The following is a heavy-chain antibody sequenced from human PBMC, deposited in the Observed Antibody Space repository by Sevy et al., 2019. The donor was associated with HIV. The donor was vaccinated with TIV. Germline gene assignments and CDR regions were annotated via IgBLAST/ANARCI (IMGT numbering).Heavy chain of an antibody. D-gene: IGHD2-2*01. CDR3: ARVPCSSTSCYGYYFDY. Sequence: SETLSLTYTVSGGSISGYYWSWIRQPPGKGLEWIGYIYYSGSTDYNPSLKSRVTISVDTSKNQFSLKLSSVTAADTAVYYCARVPCSSTSCYGYYFDYWGQGTLVTVSS. CDR1: GGSISGYY. J-gene: IGHJ4*02. CDR2: IYYSGST. V-gene: IGHV4-59*01.